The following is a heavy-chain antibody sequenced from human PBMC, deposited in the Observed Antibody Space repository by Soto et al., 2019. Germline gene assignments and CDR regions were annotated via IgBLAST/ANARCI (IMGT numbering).Heavy chain of an antibody. J-gene: IGHJ4*02. V-gene: IGHV3-48*01. CDR3: ASKVGY. CDR2: ISSSSSTI. Sequence: SMRVSCGALGGKCSNVSMNWGRQAPGKGLEWVSYISSSSSTIYYADSVKGRFTISRDNAKNSLYLQMNSLRAEDTAVYCCASKVGYWGQGTLVTVSS. CDR1: GGKCSNVS.